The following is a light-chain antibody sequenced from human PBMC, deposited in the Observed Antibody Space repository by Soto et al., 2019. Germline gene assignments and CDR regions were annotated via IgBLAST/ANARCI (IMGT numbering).Light chain of an antibody. Sequence: DIQMTQSPSTLSASVGDRVTITCRASQSISSWLAWYQQKPGKAPKLLIYDASSLASGVPSRFSGSGSGTEFTLTISSLQPDDFATYYCQQYNSYWTVGQGTKVETK. CDR1: QSISSW. J-gene: IGKJ1*01. V-gene: IGKV1-5*01. CDR3: QQYNSYWT. CDR2: DAS.